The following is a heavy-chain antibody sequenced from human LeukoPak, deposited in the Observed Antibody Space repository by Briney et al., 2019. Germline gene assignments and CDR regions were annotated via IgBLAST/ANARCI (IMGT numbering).Heavy chain of an antibody. D-gene: IGHD3-10*01. V-gene: IGHV4-59*01. CDR3: ARGHDYYGSGRQSWFDP. CDR2: IYYSGST. J-gene: IGHJ5*02. Sequence: PSETLSLTCTVSGGSISSYYWSWIRQPPGKGLEWIGYIYYSGSTNYNPSLKSRLTISVDTSKNQFSLKLSSVTAADTAVYYCARGHDYYGSGRQSWFDPWGQGTLVTVSS. CDR1: GGSISSYY.